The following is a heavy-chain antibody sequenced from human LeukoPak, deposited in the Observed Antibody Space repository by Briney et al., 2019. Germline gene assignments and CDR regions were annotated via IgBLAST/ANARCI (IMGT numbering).Heavy chain of an antibody. CDR2: MNPNSGNT. CDR3: ARGPPPRWYSSSWYSAWFDP. CDR1: GYTFTSYD. V-gene: IGHV1-8*03. D-gene: IGHD6-13*01. J-gene: IGHJ5*02. Sequence: ASVKVSCKASGYTFTSYDINWVRQAPGQGLEWMGWMNPNSGNTGYAQKFQGRVTITRNTSISTAYMELSSLRSEDTAVYYCARGPPPRWYSSSWYSAWFDPWGQGTLVTVSS.